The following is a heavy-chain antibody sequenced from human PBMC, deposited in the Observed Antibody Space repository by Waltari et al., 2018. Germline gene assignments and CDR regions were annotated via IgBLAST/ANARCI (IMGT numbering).Heavy chain of an antibody. CDR2: KRRGGSQI. V-gene: IGHV3-7*01. CDR3: ARDVNPTYGSGWFGDAFDI. D-gene: IGHD6-19*01. Sequence: EVQLVESGGGLVQPGGSLRLSCAASGFTFSTYWMTWVRQAPGKGLEWVANKRRGGSQIHYLGSVEGRFTIARDNAKNSRYLQMNSLRVEDTAVYYCARDVNPTYGSGWFGDAFDIWGQGTMVTVSS. CDR1: GFTFSTYW. J-gene: IGHJ3*02.